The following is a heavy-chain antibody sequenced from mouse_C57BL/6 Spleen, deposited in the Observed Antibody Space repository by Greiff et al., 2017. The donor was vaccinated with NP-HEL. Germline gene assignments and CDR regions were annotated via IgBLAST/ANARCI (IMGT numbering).Heavy chain of an antibody. D-gene: IGHD1-1*01. J-gene: IGHJ1*03. V-gene: IGHV5-12*01. Sequence: EVMLVESGGGLVQPGGSLKLSCAASGFTFSDYYMYWVRQTREKRLEWVAYISNGGGSTYYLDTVKGRFTISRDNAKNTLYLQMSRLKSEDTAMYYCARPYGSSYWYFDVWGTGTTVTVSS. CDR2: ISNGGGST. CDR3: ARPYGSSYWYFDV. CDR1: GFTFSDYY.